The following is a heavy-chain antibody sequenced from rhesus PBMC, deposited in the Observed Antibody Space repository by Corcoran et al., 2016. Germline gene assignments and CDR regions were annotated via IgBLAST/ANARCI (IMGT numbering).Heavy chain of an antibody. Sequence: QLQLQESGPGLVKPSETLSVTCAVSGGSISRSYWSWIRQAPGKGLEWIGYIYGSGSSPNYNPSLSSRVTPSVDTSTNQLSRKLRSVTTADTAVYYCAREGEYCSSTYCSSSYSFDYWGQGVLVTVSS. CDR2: IYGSGSSP. V-gene: IGHV4-169*02. D-gene: IGHD2-15*01. CDR1: GGSISRSY. CDR3: AREGEYCSSTYCSSSYSFDY. J-gene: IGHJ4*01.